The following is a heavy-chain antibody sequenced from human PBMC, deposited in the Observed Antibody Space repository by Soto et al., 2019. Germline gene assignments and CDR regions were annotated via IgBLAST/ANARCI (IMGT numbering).Heavy chain of an antibody. CDR1: GYTLSELS. CDR3: ATEGLFNNWFDP. J-gene: IGHJ5*02. CDR2: FDPENIET. V-gene: IGHV1-24*01. Sequence: GASVKVSCKVSGYTLSELSMHWVRQAPGKGLEWMGGFDPENIETIYAQKFQGRVTMTEDTSTDTAYMELSSLRSEDTAVYYCATEGLFNNWFDPWGQGTLVTV.